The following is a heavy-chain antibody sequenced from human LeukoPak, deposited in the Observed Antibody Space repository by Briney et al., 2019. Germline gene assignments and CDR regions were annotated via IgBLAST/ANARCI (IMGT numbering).Heavy chain of an antibody. CDR3: ATPRGRYYSGMDV. D-gene: IGHD3-10*01. CDR2: FDPEDGET. CDR1: GYTLTELS. V-gene: IGHV1-24*01. Sequence: ASVNVSFKVSGYTLTELSMHWVRQAPGKGLEWMGNFDPEDGETIYAQKFQGRVTMTEDTSTDTAYMEMSSLRSEDTAVYYCATPRGRYYSGMDVWGQGTTVTVSS. J-gene: IGHJ6*02.